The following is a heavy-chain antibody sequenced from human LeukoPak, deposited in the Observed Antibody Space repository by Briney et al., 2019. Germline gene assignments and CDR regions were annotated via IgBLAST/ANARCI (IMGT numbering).Heavy chain of an antibody. V-gene: IGHV1-18*01. D-gene: IGHD1-26*01. CDR1: VYTFTIHG. Sequence: ASVKVSSKASVYTFTIHGVTWVRQAPGQGLEWMGWISSYQGHTNHAQKLQGRVTMTTDRSTSTAYLELRSLRSDDTAVYDCARAPSSSGNYYLQFDYWGQGPLVTVSS. CDR2: ISSYQGHT. CDR3: ARAPSSSGNYYLQFDY. J-gene: IGHJ4*02.